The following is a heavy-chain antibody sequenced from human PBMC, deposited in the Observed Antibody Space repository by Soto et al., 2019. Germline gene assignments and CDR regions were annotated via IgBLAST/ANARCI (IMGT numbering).Heavy chain of an antibody. CDR1: GYSFTSYW. D-gene: IGHD2-2*01. CDR3: ARQVVPAAIAYYYYGMDV. CDR2: IDPSDSYT. J-gene: IGHJ6*02. V-gene: IGHV5-10-1*01. Sequence: GESLKISCKGSGYSFTSYWISWVRQMPGKGLEWMGRIDPSDSYTNYSPSFQGHVTISADKSISTAYLQWSSLKASDTAMYYCARQVVPAAIAYYYYGMDVWGQGTTVTVSS.